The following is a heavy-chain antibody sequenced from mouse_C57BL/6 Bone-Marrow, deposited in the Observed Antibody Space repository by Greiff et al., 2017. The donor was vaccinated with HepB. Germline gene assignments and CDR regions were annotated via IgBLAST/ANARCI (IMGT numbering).Heavy chain of an antibody. CDR2: ISNLAYSI. CDR1: GFTFSDYG. CDR3: ARYYYYGSSPHYYAMDY. D-gene: IGHD1-1*01. V-gene: IGHV5-15*01. Sequence: EVHLVESGGGLVQPGGSLKLSCAASGFTFSDYGMAWVRQAPRKGPEWVAFISNLAYSIYYADTVTGRFTISRENAKNTLYLEMSSLRSEDTAMYYCARYYYYGSSPHYYAMDYWGQGTSVTVSS. J-gene: IGHJ4*01.